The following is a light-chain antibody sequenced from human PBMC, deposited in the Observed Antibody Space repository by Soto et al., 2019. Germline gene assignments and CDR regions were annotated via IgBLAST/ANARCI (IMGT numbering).Light chain of an antibody. CDR1: QSISSY. V-gene: IGKV1-39*01. CDR2: AAS. CDR3: XQSYSTRWT. J-gene: IGKJ1*01. Sequence: DIQMTQSPSSLSASVGDRVTITCRASQSISSYLNWYQQKPGKAPKLLIYAASSLQSGVPSRFXXXXXGXXXXXXXXXXQPEDFAXXXXXQSYSTRWTFGQGTKVEIK.